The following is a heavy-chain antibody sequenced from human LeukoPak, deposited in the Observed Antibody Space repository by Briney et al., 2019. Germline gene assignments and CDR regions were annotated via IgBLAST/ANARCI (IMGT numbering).Heavy chain of an antibody. CDR1: GYTFTSYY. V-gene: IGHV1-46*01. D-gene: IGHD6-13*01. CDR2: INPSGGST. Sequence: GASVKVSCEASGYTFTSYYMHWVRQAPGQGLEWMGIINPSGGSTSYAQKFQGRVTMTRDMSTSTVYMELSSLRSEDTAVYYCARDLRGSSSWYPPASDYWGQGTLVTVSS. CDR3: ARDLRGSSSWYPPASDY. J-gene: IGHJ4*02.